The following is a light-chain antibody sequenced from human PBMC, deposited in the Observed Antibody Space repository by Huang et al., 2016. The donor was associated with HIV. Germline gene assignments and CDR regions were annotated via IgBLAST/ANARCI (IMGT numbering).Light chain of an antibody. Sequence: DIKMTQSPSSVSASIGDRVSFTCRASQDVNKWLAWYQQKPGVAPKLLVYASSTFQSGAPSRFRGSGSGTHFTLTINNLQAEDFATYFCQQSVTFPLTFGGGTKVELK. CDR1: QDVNKW. CDR3: QQSVTFPLT. CDR2: ASS. V-gene: IGKV1-12*01. J-gene: IGKJ4*02.